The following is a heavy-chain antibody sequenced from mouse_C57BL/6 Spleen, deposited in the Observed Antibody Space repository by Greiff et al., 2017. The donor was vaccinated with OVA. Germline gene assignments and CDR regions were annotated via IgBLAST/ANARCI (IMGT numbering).Heavy chain of an antibody. CDR1: GYTFTSYW. CDR2: IDPNRGGA. J-gene: IGHJ1*03. CDR3: ASESYYGSYWYFDV. Sequence: QVQLQQPGAELVKPGASVKLSCKASGYTFTSYWMHWVKQRPGRGLEWIGRIDPNRGGAKYNEKFKSKATLTVDKPSSTAYMQLSSLTSEDSAVYYCASESYYGSYWYFDVWGTGTTVTVSS. V-gene: IGHV1-72*01. D-gene: IGHD1-1*01.